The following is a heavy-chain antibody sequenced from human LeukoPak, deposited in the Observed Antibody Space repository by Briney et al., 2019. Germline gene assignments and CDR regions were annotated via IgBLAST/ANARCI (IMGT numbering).Heavy chain of an antibody. CDR1: GGSVSSGSYY. D-gene: IGHD2-15*01. CDR2: IYDSGST. CDR3: ARDDGGGWTGFDY. J-gene: IGHJ4*02. Sequence: SETLSLTCTVSGGSVSSGSYYWNWIRQPPGKGQEWIGYIYDSGSTNYNPSLKSRVTISVDTSKNQFSLKVNSVTAADTAVYYCARDDGGGWTGFDYWGQGALVTVSS. V-gene: IGHV4-61*01.